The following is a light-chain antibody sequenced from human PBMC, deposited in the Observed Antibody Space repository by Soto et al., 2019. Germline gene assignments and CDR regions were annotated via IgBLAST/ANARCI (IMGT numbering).Light chain of an antibody. J-gene: IGLJ3*02. CDR2: DVT. Sequence: QSALTQPPSASGSPGQSVTISCTGTSSDVGGYKYVSWYQQHPGKVPKLMIYDVTKRPSGVSDRFSGSKSGNTASLTVSGLQAEDEADYYCSSYAGSNNWLFGGGTKLTVL. CDR3: SSYAGSNNWL. V-gene: IGLV2-8*01. CDR1: SSDVGGYKY.